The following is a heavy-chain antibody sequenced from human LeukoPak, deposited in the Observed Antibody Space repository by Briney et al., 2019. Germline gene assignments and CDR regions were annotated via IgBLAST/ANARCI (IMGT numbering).Heavy chain of an antibody. J-gene: IGHJ4*02. CDR3: VRGHGGY. V-gene: IGHV4-61*01. CDR2: TYNGGST. CDR1: GGSVSSSIYH. Sequence: PSETLSLTCTVSGGSVSSSIYHWLWIRQPPGKGLEWIGFTYNGGSTYYNPSLKSRVTISVDMAKNQFSLKVMSVTAADTAVYYCVRGHGGYWGQGTLVTVSS.